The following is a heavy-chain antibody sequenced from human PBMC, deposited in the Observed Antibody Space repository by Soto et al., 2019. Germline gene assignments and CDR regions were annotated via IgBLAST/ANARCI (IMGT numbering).Heavy chain of an antibody. D-gene: IGHD2-2*01. J-gene: IGHJ5*02. CDR1: GYTFTGYY. Sequence: ASVKVSCKASGYTFTGYYMHWVRQAPGQGLEWMGWINPNSGGTNYAQKFQGWVTMTRDTSISTAYMELSRLRSDDTAVYYCARANNCSSTSCQDNWFDPWGQGTLVTVSS. CDR2: INPNSGGT. V-gene: IGHV1-2*04. CDR3: ARANNCSSTSCQDNWFDP.